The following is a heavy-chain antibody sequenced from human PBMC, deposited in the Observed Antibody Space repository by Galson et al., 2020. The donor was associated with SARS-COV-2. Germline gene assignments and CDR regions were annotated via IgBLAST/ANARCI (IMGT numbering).Heavy chain of an antibody. Sequence: GESLKISCTASGFTFGDYAMSWFRQAPGKGLEWVGFIRSKAYGGTTEYAASVKGRFTISRDDSKSIAYLQMNSQKTEDTAVYYCARHRGAYDAFDIWGQGTMVTVSS. CDR1: GFTFGDYA. J-gene: IGHJ3*02. CDR2: IRSKAYGGTT. CDR3: ARHRGAYDAFDI. V-gene: IGHV3-49*03.